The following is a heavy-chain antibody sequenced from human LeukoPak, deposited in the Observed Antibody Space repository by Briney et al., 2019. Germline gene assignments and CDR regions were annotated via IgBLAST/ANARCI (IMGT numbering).Heavy chain of an antibody. V-gene: IGHV3-30*04. CDR1: GFTFSSYA. J-gene: IGHJ4*02. D-gene: IGHD6-19*01. Sequence: GRSLRLSCAASGFTFSSYAMHWVRQAPGKGLEWVAIISYDGSNQYYADSVKGRFTISRDNSKDTLFLEMNSTRSEDTAVYYCARGLEQWLEPYYFDYWGQGTLVTVSS. CDR3: ARGLEQWLEPYYFDY. CDR2: ISYDGSNQ.